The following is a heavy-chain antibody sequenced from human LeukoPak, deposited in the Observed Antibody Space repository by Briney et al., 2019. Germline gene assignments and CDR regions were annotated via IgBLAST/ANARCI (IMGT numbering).Heavy chain of an antibody. J-gene: IGHJ4*02. D-gene: IGHD3-22*01. CDR1: GFTFKSYA. Sequence: QPGGSLRRSCAASGFTFKSYAMTWVRQAPGKGLEWVSTISISGGGTFYADSVKGRFTISRDNSKNTLYLQMDSLTVEDTAVYYCAKVMIAFNAFDYWGQGTLVTVSS. V-gene: IGHV3-23*01. CDR3: AKVMIAFNAFDY. CDR2: ISISGGGT.